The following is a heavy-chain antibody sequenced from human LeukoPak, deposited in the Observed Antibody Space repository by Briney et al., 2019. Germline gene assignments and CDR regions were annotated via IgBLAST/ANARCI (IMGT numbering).Heavy chain of an antibody. Sequence: GGSLRLSCAASGFTFSSYSMNWVRQGPGKGLEWVSSISSSSSYIYYADSVKGRFTISRDNAKNSLYLQMNSLRAEDTAVYYCARVGPENWFDPWGQGTLVTVSS. V-gene: IGHV3-21*01. J-gene: IGHJ5*02. CDR3: ARVGPENWFDP. CDR2: ISSSSSYI. CDR1: GFTFSSYS.